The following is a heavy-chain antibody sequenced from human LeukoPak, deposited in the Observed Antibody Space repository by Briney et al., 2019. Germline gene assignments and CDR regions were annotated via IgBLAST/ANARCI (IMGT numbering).Heavy chain of an antibody. CDR3: ARDQGRSLEWLFADY. CDR2: ISTYNGNT. D-gene: IGHD3-3*01. CDR1: GYTFTNFG. J-gene: IGHJ4*02. Sequence: ASVKVSCKTSGYTFTNFGITWVRQAPGQGLEWMGWISTYNGNTKYAQKVQGRVTMTTDTSTSTAYMELRSLTSDDTAVYYCARDQGRSLEWLFADYWGQGTLVTVSS. V-gene: IGHV1-18*01.